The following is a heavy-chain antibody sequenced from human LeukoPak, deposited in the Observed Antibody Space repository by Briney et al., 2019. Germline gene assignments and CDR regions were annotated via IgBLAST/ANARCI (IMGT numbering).Heavy chain of an antibody. CDR1: GFTFSTSW. CDR2: IKQDGSEK. V-gene: IGHV3-7*01. CDR3: ARDRILH. Sequence: PGGSLRLSCAASGFTFSTSWMSWVRQAPGKGLEWVANIKQDGSEKYYVDSVKGRFTISRDNAKNSLYLQMNSLRAEDTAVYYCARDRILHWGQGTLVTVSS. J-gene: IGHJ1*01.